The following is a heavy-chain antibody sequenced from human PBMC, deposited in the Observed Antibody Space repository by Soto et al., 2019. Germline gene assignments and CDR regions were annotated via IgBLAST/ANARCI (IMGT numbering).Heavy chain of an antibody. D-gene: IGHD1-20*01. CDR1: GFNVGAFA. CDR3: TRETVAGITGLDY. J-gene: IGHJ4*02. Sequence: PGGSLRLSCVASGFNVGAFAVNWVRQAPGKGLEWVSGISVSDAFIYYADSVRGRFSISRDASENILYLQMNSLRVDDTALYYCTRETVAGITGLDYWGPGTLVTVSS. CDR2: ISVSDAFI. V-gene: IGHV3-23*01.